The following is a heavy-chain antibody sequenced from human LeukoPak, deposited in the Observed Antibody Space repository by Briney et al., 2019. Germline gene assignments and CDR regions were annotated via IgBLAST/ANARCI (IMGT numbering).Heavy chain of an antibody. V-gene: IGHV4-61*02. CDR3: ARVSGRLGYYMDV. J-gene: IGHJ6*03. CDR2: IYTSGST. CDR1: GGSISSGSYY. D-gene: IGHD1-26*01. Sequence: PSQTLSLTCTVSGGSISSGSYYWSWIRQPAGKGLEWIGRIYTSGSTNYNPSLKSRVTISVDTSKNQFSLKLSSVTAADTAVYYCARVSGRLGYYMDVWGKGTTVTVSS.